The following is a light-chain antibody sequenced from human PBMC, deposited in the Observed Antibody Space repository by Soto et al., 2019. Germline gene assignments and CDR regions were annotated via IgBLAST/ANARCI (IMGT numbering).Light chain of an antibody. V-gene: IGKV3-20*01. J-gene: IGKJ4*01. Sequence: VLTQTPGTLSLSPGERATLSCRASQSVSSSYLAWYQQKLGQAPRLLIYGASSRATGIPDRFSGSGSGTDFTLTISRLEPEDFAVYYCQQYGSSPLTFGGGTKVHIK. CDR2: GAS. CDR1: QSVSSSY. CDR3: QQYGSSPLT.